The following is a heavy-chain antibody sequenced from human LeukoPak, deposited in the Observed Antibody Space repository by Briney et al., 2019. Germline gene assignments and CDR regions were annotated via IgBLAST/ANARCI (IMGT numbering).Heavy chain of an antibody. D-gene: IGHD4-23*01. V-gene: IGHV3-66*01. Sequence: GGSLRLSCAASGFTVSSNYMSWVSQAPGKGLEGVSVIYSGGSTYYADSVKGRFPISRDNSKNTLYLQMNSLRAEDTAVYYCASYGGANFDYWGQGTLVTVSS. J-gene: IGHJ4*02. CDR3: ASYGGANFDY. CDR1: GFTVSSNY. CDR2: IYSGGST.